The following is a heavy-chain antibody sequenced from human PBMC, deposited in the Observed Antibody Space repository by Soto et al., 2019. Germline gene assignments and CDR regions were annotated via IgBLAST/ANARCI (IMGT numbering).Heavy chain of an antibody. CDR3: SRGFWTPAGYFDY. J-gene: IGHJ4*02. CDR1: GGSISSGDYY. CDR2: IYYSGST. V-gene: IGHV4-30-4*01. Sequence: SETLSLTCTVSGGSISSGDYYWSWIRQPPGKGLEWIGYIYYSGSTYYNPSLKRRVTISVDTSKNQFSLKLSSVTAADTAVYYCSRGFWTPAGYFDYWGQGTLVTVSS. D-gene: IGHD3-3*01.